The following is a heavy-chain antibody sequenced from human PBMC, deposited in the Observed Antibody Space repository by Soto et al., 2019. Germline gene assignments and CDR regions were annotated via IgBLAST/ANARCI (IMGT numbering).Heavy chain of an antibody. CDR2: VSNDGRNT. J-gene: IGHJ4*02. CDR1: GFTFSDYA. V-gene: IGHV3-30*18. D-gene: IGHD6-19*01. Sequence: VQLVECGGGVVKPGRSLRLSCAASGFTFSDYAMHWVRQAPGKGLEWVAVVSNDGRNTHYADSVKGRFTITRDSSKNTVSLEMTSLRAEDTAVYYCSKGGRQWLVTSDFNYWGQGALVTVSS. CDR3: SKGGRQWLVTSDFNY.